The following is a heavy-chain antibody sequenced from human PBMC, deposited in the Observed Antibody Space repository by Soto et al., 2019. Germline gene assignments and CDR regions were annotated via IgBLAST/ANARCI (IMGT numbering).Heavy chain of an antibody. J-gene: IGHJ6*02. CDR2: INPNSGGT. Sequence: GPVKVSCKASGYTFTGYYMHWVRQAPGQGLEWMGWINPNSGGTNYAQKFQGRVTMTRDTSISTAYMELSRLRSDDTAVYYCARPFVPLAKINYYYYGMDVWGQGTTVTVYS. D-gene: IGHD3-16*02. CDR3: ARPFVPLAKINYYYYGMDV. V-gene: IGHV1-2*02. CDR1: GYTFTGYY.